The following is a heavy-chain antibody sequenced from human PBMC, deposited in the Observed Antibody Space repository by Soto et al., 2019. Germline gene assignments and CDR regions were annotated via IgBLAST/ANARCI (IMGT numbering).Heavy chain of an antibody. CDR1: GFSFSNYG. CDR3: AKALTRVASPLEY. Sequence: QVQLVESGGGVVQPGRSLRLSCAASGFSFSNYGMHWVRQAPGKGLEWVAVISYDGSNKYYADSVKGRFTISRDNSKNTLYLEMNRLRVEDTAVFYCAKALTRVASPLEYWGQGTLVTVSS. D-gene: IGHD5-12*01. J-gene: IGHJ4*02. V-gene: IGHV3-30*18. CDR2: ISYDGSNK.